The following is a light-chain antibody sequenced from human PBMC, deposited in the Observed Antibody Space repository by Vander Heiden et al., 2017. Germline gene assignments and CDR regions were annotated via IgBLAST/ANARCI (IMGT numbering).Light chain of an antibody. CDR3: HHRLNFLFT. Sequence: EIVLTQSPATLSWSTGERATLSCSSSQRVTNYLAWYQQNPGQAPRLLIYDASNRATGITARFSGSRSGTDFTLTISSLEPEEVAVYYCHHRLNFLFTFGHGTKLDIK. CDR2: DAS. J-gene: IGKJ3*01. CDR1: QRVTNY. V-gene: IGKV3-11*01.